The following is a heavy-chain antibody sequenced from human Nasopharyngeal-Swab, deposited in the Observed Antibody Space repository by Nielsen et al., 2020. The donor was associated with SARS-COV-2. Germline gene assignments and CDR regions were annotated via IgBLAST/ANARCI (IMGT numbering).Heavy chain of an antibody. V-gene: IGHV3-69-1*01. Sequence: VCQAPGKGLEWVSSISSSSYIYYADSVKGRFTISRDNAKNSLYLQMNSLRAEDTAVYYCALEGSGSYYNYYFDYWGQGTLVTVSS. CDR2: ISSSSYI. D-gene: IGHD3-10*01. CDR3: ALEGSGSYYNYYFDY. J-gene: IGHJ4*02.